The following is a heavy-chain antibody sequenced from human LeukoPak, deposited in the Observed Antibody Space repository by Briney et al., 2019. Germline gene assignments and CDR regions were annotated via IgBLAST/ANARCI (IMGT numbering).Heavy chain of an antibody. V-gene: IGHV3-48*03. CDR3: ARAGTYVVRGVDGNMDV. Sequence: GGSLRLSCAASGFTFSSYDTNWVRQAPGKGLEWVSYISSSNSAIYYADSVKGRLTISRDNAKNSLYLQMNSLRAEDTAVYYCARAGTYVVRGVDGNMDVWGKGTTVTVSS. D-gene: IGHD3-10*01. J-gene: IGHJ6*03. CDR1: GFTFSSYD. CDR2: ISSSNSAI.